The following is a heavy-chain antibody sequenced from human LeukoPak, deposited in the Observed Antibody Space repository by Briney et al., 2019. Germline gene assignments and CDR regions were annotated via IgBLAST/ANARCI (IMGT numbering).Heavy chain of an antibody. CDR3: AKCGNSGCHLFDY. Sequence: GGSLRLSCAASGFTFSTNAMSWVRQAPGKGLEWVSAISGRTGSTYYSDSVKGRFTISRDNSKSTLYLQMDSLRAEDTAVYYCAKCGNSGCHLFDYWGQGTLVTVSS. J-gene: IGHJ4*02. D-gene: IGHD5-12*01. CDR1: GFTFSTNA. V-gene: IGHV3-23*01. CDR2: ISGRTGST.